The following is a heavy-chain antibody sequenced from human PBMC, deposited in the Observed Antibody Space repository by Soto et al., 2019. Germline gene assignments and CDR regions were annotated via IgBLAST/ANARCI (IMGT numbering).Heavy chain of an antibody. CDR2: INPNSGGT. J-gene: IGHJ5*02. D-gene: IGHD4-17*01. Sequence: EASVKVSCKASGYTFTGYYMHWVRQAPGQGLEWMGWINPNSGGTNYAQKFQGWVTMTRDTSISTAYMELSRLRSDDTAVYYCARATVYGDFSWFDPWGQGTLVTVSS. CDR3: ARATVYGDFSWFDP. V-gene: IGHV1-2*04. CDR1: GYTFTGYY.